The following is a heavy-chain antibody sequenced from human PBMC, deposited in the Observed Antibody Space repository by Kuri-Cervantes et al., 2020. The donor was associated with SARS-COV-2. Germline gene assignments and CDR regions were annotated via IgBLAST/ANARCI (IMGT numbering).Heavy chain of an antibody. CDR3: AEQGPMHVYTAMVPGWYDP. CDR1: GGSISSSSYY. V-gene: IGHV4-39*01. Sequence: SETLSLTCTVSGGSISSSSYYWGWIRQPPGKGLEWIGSIYYSGSTYYNPSLKSRVTISVDTSKNQFSLKLSSVTAADTAVYYCAEQGPMHVYTAMVPGWYDPWGQGTLVTVSS. J-gene: IGHJ5*02. CDR2: IYYSGST. D-gene: IGHD5-18*01.